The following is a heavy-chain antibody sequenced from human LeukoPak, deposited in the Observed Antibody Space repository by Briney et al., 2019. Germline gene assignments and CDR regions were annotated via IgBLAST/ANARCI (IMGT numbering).Heavy chain of an antibody. CDR3: ARDKTGTYFLSRGNWFDP. D-gene: IGHD1-1*01. Sequence: GASVKVSCKASGYTFTSYGISWVRQAPGQGLEWMGWISAYNGNTNYPQKLQGRVTMTTDTSTSTAYMELRSLRSDDTAVYYCARDKTGTYFLSRGNWFDPWGQGTLVTVSS. J-gene: IGHJ5*02. CDR1: GYTFTSYG. V-gene: IGHV1-18*01. CDR2: ISAYNGNT.